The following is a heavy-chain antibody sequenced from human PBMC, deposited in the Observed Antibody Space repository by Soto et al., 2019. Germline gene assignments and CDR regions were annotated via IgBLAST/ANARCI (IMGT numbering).Heavy chain of an antibody. J-gene: IGHJ4*02. CDR1: GFSFSTNGVG. D-gene: IGHD5-18*01. V-gene: IGHV2-5*02. Sequence: QITLKESGPTLVKPTQTLTLTCTFSGFSFSTNGVGVGWLRQPPGKALEWLALIYWDDDKRHSPSLESRLTITKNTSNNQVVLTMTNMDPVDTGTYYCAHAGGVRRYSYGCTPNFWGQGTLVTVSS. CDR2: IYWDDDK. CDR3: AHAGGVRRYSYGCTPNF.